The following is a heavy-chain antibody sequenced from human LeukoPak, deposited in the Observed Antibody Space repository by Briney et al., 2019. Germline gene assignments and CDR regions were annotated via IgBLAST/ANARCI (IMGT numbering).Heavy chain of an antibody. CDR2: IYYSGST. V-gene: IGHV4-39*01. Sequence: PSETLSLTCTVSGGSISSGGYYWGWIRQPPGKGLEWIGSIYYSGSTYYNPSLKSRVTISVDTSKNQFSLKLSSVTAADTAVYYCANLGHIVVVPAAMKYYYYGMDVWGQGTTVTVSS. D-gene: IGHD2-2*01. CDR1: GGSISSGGYY. CDR3: ANLGHIVVVPAAMKYYYYGMDV. J-gene: IGHJ6*02.